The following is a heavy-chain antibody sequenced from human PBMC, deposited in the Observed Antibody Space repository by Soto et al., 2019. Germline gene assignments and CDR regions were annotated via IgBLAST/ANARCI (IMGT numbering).Heavy chain of an antibody. V-gene: IGHV4-59*01. CDR2: IYYSGST. Sequence: SETLSLTCTVSGGSISSYYWSWIRQPPGKGLEWIGYIYYSGSTNYNPSLKGRVTISVDTSKNQFSLKLSSVTAADTAVYHCARDKVNYDFWSGYYRESGMDVWGQGTTVTVSS. D-gene: IGHD3-3*01. CDR3: ARDKVNYDFWSGYYRESGMDV. CDR1: GGSISSYY. J-gene: IGHJ6*02.